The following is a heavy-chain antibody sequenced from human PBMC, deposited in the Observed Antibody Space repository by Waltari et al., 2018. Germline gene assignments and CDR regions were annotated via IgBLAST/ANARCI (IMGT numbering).Heavy chain of an antibody. CDR1: GFTVSSNY. D-gene: IGHD4-17*01. Sequence: EVQLVESGGGLIQPGGSLRLSCAASGFTVSSNYMSWVRQAPGKGLEWVSVIYSGGSTYYADSVKGRFTISRDNSKNTLYLQMNSLRAEDTAVYYCARDFDDGDLYGMDVWGQGTTVTVSS. J-gene: IGHJ6*02. CDR2: IYSGGST. V-gene: IGHV3-53*01. CDR3: ARDFDDGDLYGMDV.